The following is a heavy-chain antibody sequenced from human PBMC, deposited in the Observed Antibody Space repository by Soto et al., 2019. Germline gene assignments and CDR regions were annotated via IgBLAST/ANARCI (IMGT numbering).Heavy chain of an antibody. V-gene: IGHV1-3*01. CDR1: GYTFTSYA. J-gene: IGHJ6*02. D-gene: IGHD3-22*01. CDR2: INAGNGNT. CDR3: ARGLGNYYDSSGYSLYYGMDV. Sequence: QVQLVQSGAEVKKPGASVKVSCKASGYTFTSYAMHWVRQAPGQRLEWMGWINAGNGNTKYSQKFQGRDTITRDTSASTAYMELSSLRSEDTAVYYCARGLGNYYDSSGYSLYYGMDVWGQGTTVTVSS.